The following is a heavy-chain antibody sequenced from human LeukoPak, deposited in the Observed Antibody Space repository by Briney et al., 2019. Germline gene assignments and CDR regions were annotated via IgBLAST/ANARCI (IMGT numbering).Heavy chain of an antibody. D-gene: IGHD3-9*01. CDR1: GDSISSGNY. CDR2: IYYSGST. J-gene: IGHJ3*02. V-gene: IGHV4-61*05. Sequence: SETLSLTCTVSGDSISSGNYWGWIRQPPGKGLEWIGYIYYSGSTNYNPSLKSRVTISVDTSKNQFSLKLSSVTAADTAVYYCARASPPDSPLLRYFDWSDAFDIWGQGTMVTVTS. CDR3: ARASPPDSPLLRYFDWSDAFDI.